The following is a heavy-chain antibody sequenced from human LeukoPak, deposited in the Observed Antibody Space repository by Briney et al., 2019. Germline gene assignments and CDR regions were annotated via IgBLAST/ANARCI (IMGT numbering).Heavy chain of an antibody. D-gene: IGHD3-22*01. CDR2: IIPIFGTA. Sequence: GASVKVSCKASGGTFSSYAISWVRQAPGQGLEWMGGIIPIFGTANYAQKFQGRVTITADKSTSTAYMELSSLRSEDTAVYYCARGGRYYDSSGYSAGAFDIWGQGTMVTVSS. J-gene: IGHJ3*02. CDR1: GGTFSSYA. V-gene: IGHV1-69*06. CDR3: ARGGRYYDSSGYSAGAFDI.